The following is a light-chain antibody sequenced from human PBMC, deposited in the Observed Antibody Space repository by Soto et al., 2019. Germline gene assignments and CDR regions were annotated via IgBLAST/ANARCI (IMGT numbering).Light chain of an antibody. Sequence: IVLTQSPGTLSLSPGERATLSCRASQSVSSSYLAWYQQKPGQAPRLLIYGASSRATGIPDSFSGSGSGTDFTLTISRLEPEDFVVYYCQKFGSSPPTFGGGTKVEIK. CDR1: QSVSSSY. CDR3: QKFGSSPPT. CDR2: GAS. V-gene: IGKV3-20*01. J-gene: IGKJ4*01.